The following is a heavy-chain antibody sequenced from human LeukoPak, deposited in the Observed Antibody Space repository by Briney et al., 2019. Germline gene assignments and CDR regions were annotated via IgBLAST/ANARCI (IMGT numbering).Heavy chain of an antibody. CDR1: GYTFNSHG. CDR3: ARGELLFDY. D-gene: IGHD3-10*01. J-gene: IGHJ4*02. V-gene: IGHV1-18*01. CDR2: ISTYNGNT. Sequence: ASVKVSCKASGYTFNSHGITWVRQAPGQGLEWMGWISTYNGNTNYAPKLQGRVTMTTDTSTSTAYMELRSLRSDDTAVYYCARGELLFDYWGQGTLVTVSS.